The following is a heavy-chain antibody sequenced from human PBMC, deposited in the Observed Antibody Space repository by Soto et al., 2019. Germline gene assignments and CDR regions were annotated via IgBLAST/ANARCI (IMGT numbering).Heavy chain of an antibody. CDR3: ARVHGGSSWGIVGATLSFDY. V-gene: IGHV4-31*03. Sequence: SETLSLTCTVSGGSISSGGYYWSWIRQHPGKGLEWIGYIYYSGSTYYNPSLKSRVTISVDTSKNQFSLKLSSVTAADTAVYYCARVHGGSSWGIVGATLSFDYWGQGTLVTVSS. J-gene: IGHJ4*02. CDR1: GGSISSGGYY. CDR2: IYYSGST. D-gene: IGHD1-26*01.